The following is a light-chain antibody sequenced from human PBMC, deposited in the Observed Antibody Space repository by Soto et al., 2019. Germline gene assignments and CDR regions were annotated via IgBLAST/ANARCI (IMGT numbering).Light chain of an antibody. Sequence: QSALTQPASVSGSPGQSITISCTGTSSDVGSYNLVSWYQQHPGTAPKLMIYEAFKRPSGVSNRFSGSKSGDTASLTISGLQDEDEADYYCCSYAGSTTLYVFGTGTKVTVL. CDR1: SSDVGSYNL. CDR3: CSYAGSTTLYV. J-gene: IGLJ1*01. CDR2: EAF. V-gene: IGLV2-23*01.